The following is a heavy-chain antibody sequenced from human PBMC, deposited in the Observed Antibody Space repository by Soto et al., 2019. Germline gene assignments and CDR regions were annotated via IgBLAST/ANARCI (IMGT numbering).Heavy chain of an antibody. CDR2: ISPYTGNT. CDR1: GYIFVNYG. Sequence: QVQLVQSGDEVKKPGASVKVSCKASGYIFVNYGIAWVRQAPGQGLEWMGWISPYTGNTHSATKIQGRLTMTTDTSTSTASMDLGSLTSDDTAVYYCVMVDNYVTPTPQDVWGQGNTVTVSS. J-gene: IGHJ6*02. D-gene: IGHD3-16*01. CDR3: VMVDNYVTPTPQDV. V-gene: IGHV1-18*01.